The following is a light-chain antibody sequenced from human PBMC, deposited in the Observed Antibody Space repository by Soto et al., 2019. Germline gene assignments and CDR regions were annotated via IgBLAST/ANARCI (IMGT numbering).Light chain of an antibody. CDR2: GAT. V-gene: IGKV3-15*01. CDR3: HQYNNWPRT. Sequence: EIVLTQSPATLSVSPGERATLSCRASQTVSIYLPWYQQKPGQAPRLLIHGATTRATGVPARFSGTGSETEFTLSIGYLQSEDFAVYVCHQYNNWPRTFGQGTRWIS. J-gene: IGKJ1*01. CDR1: QTVSIY.